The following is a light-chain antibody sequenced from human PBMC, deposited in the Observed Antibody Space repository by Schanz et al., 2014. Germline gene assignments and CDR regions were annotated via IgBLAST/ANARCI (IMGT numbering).Light chain of an antibody. Sequence: QSVLTQPASVSGSPGQSITISCTGTSSDVGGYNYVSWYQHHPGKAPKLMIFDVSNRPSGVSNRFSGSKSGNTTSLTISGLQDEDEADYYCCSYAGSNNFQFGGGTKLTVL. V-gene: IGLV2-14*03. CDR1: SSDVGGYNY. CDR3: CSYAGSNNFQ. CDR2: DVS. J-gene: IGLJ3*02.